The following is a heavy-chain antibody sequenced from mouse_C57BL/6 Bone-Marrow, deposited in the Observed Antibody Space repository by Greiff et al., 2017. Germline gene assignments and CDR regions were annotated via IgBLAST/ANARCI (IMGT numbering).Heavy chain of an antibody. CDR2: IDPETGGT. J-gene: IGHJ3*01. CDR3: TRCYDYGGSWFAY. CDR1: GYTFTDYE. D-gene: IGHD2-4*01. Sequence: VQLQESGAELVRPGASVTLSCKASGYTFTDYEMHWVKQTPVHGLEWIGAIDPETGGTAYNQKFKGKAILTADKSSSTAYMVLRSLTSDDSSVYYCTRCYDYGGSWFAYWGQGTLVTVSA. V-gene: IGHV1-15*01.